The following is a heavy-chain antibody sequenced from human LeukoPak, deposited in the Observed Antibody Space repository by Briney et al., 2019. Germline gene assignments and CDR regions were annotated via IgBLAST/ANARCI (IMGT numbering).Heavy chain of an antibody. CDR3: ARGPYKYDGSGAFDI. D-gene: IGHD3-22*01. J-gene: IGHJ3*02. CDR1: GGSINSGSYY. CDR2: IYTSGST. V-gene: IGHV4-61*02. Sequence: SQTLSLTCTVSGGSINSGSYYWSWIRQPAGKGLEWIGRIYTSGSTNYNPSLKSRVTISVDTSKNQFSLKLTSVTAADTAVYYCARGPYKYDGSGAFDIWGQGTMVTVSS.